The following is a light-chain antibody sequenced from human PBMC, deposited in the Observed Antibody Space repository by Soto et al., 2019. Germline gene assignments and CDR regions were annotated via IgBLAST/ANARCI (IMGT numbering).Light chain of an antibody. CDR2: GAS. CDR1: QSVRSN. J-gene: IGKJ4*01. V-gene: IGKV3-15*01. CDR3: QQYNSGAPLT. Sequence: EIVMTQSPATLSVSPWQRATLSCRASQSVRSNLAWYQQKPGQAPRLLIYGASNRATGIPARFSGSGSGTEFTLTISSLQAEDLAVYYCQQYNSGAPLTFGGGTKVEIK.